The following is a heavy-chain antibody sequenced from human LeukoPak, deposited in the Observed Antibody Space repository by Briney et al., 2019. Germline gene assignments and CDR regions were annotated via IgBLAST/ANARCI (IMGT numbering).Heavy chain of an antibody. CDR2: ISSIGSTI. J-gene: IGHJ4*02. CDR1: GFTFSDYN. V-gene: IGHV3-11*01. Sequence: PGGSLRLSCAASGFTFSDYNMSWLRPPPGKGLEGVSYISSIGSTIDYADSVKGRFTISRDNAKTSLYLQMNSLRAEDTAVYCGASRVDIVARAYGDYVLETDYWGQGTLVAVSA. D-gene: IGHD5-12*01. CDR3: ASRVDIVARAYGDYVLETDY.